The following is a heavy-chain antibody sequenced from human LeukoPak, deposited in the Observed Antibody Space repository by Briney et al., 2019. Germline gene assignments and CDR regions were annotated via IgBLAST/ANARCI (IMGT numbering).Heavy chain of an antibody. CDR3: ARDLHEYYFDC. Sequence: PGESLRLSCAASGFSFNNYAMSWVRQAPGKGLQWVATVNTGGGAYYAGSVKGRFTISRDNSRNTLYLQMNSLRAEDTALYYCARDLHEYYFDCWGQGTLVTVSS. CDR1: GFSFNNYA. V-gene: IGHV3-23*01. CDR2: VNTGGGA. J-gene: IGHJ4*02.